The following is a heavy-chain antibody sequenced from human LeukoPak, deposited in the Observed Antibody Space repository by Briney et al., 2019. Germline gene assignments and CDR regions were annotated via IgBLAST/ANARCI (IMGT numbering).Heavy chain of an antibody. V-gene: IGHV3-21*01. CDR1: GFTFSSYS. CDR3: AREGYCSGGSCYSGLDY. CDR2: ISSSSSYI. Sequence: PGGSLRLSCAASGFTFSSYSMNWVRQAPGKGLEWVSSISSSSSYIYYADSVKGRFTISRDNAKNSLYLQMNSLRAEDTAVYYCAREGYCSGGSCYSGLDYWGQGTLVTVSS. J-gene: IGHJ4*02. D-gene: IGHD2-15*01.